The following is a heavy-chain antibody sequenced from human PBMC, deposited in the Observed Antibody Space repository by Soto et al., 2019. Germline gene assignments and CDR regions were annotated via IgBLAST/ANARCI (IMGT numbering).Heavy chain of an antibody. CDR3: ARDAYAFWSGYYAY. CDR2: VHYSGTT. D-gene: IGHD3-3*01. J-gene: IGHJ4*02. CDR1: GASVSSGNYY. Sequence: SETLSLTCTVSGASVSSGNYYWSWIRQAPGEGLEWIGYVHYSGTTNYNPSLKSRVTISVDTSRNQFSLKVTSVTAADTAVYYCARDAYAFWSGYYAYWGQGTLVTVSS. V-gene: IGHV4-61*01.